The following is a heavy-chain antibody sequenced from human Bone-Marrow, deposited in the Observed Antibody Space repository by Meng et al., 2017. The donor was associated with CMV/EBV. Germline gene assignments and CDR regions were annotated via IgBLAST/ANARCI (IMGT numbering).Heavy chain of an antibody. CDR1: GFTFSDYY. Sequence: GSLRLSCAASGFTFSDYYKSWIRQAPGKGLEWVSYISSSGSTIYYADSVKGRFTISRDNAKNSLYLQMNSLRAEDTAVYYCAREAIAGRNDKDYWGQGTLVTVSS. V-gene: IGHV3-11*04. CDR2: ISSSGSTI. CDR3: AREAIAGRNDKDY. D-gene: IGHD6-13*01. J-gene: IGHJ4*02.